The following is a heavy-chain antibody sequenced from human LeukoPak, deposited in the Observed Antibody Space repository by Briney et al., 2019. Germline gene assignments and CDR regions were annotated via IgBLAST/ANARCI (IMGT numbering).Heavy chain of an antibody. J-gene: IGHJ6*02. CDR2: ISYDGSNK. CDR3: ARNQCNRCGGSYFGYYYYYGMDV. CDR1: GFTFSSYA. D-gene: IGHD1-26*01. V-gene: IGHV3-30*04. Sequence: GRSLGLSCAASGFTFSSYAMHWVRQAPGKGLEWVAVISYDGSNKYYADSVKGRFTISRDNSKNTLYLQMNSLRAEDTAVYYCARNQCNRCGGSYFGYYYYYGMDVWGQGTTVTVSS.